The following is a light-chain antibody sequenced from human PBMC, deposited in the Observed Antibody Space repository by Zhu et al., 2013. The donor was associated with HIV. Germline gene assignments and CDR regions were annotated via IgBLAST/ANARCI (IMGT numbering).Light chain of an antibody. CDR3: HQYYTTPPT. CDR1: QNLLYTSDNKNY. Sequence: DIVMTQSPDSLAVSLGERATINCKSSQNLLYTSDNKNYLAWYQQKPGQAPKVLIYWASARESGVPDRFSGSGSGTDFTLTISSLQPEDVALYYCHQYYTTPPTFGGGT. J-gene: IGKJ4*01. CDR2: WAS. V-gene: IGKV4-1*01.